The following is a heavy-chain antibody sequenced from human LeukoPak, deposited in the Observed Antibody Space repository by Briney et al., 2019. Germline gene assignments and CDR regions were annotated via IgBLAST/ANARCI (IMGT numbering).Heavy chain of an antibody. CDR2: ISYDGSNK. Sequence: GGSLRLSCAASGFTFSSYGMHWVRQAPGKGLEWVAVISYDGSNKYYADSVKGRFTISRDNSKNTLYLQMNSLRAEDTADYYCASRRGGGDTFHIWGQGTMVTVSS. D-gene: IGHD3-16*01. CDR3: ASRRGGGDTFHI. J-gene: IGHJ3*02. CDR1: GFTFSSYG. V-gene: IGHV3-30*03.